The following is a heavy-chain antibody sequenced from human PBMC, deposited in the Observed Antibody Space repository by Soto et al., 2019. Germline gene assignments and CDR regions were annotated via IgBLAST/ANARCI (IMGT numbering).Heavy chain of an antibody. Sequence: ASVKVSCTASGYTFTSYYMHWVRQAPGQGLEWMGIINPSGGSTSYAQKFQGRVTMTRDTSTSTVYMELSSLRSEDTAVYYCARDVEKQWLVYYYYGMDVWGQGTTVTVSS. V-gene: IGHV1-46*01. J-gene: IGHJ6*02. D-gene: IGHD6-19*01. CDR2: INPSGGST. CDR3: ARDVEKQWLVYYYYGMDV. CDR1: GYTFTSYY.